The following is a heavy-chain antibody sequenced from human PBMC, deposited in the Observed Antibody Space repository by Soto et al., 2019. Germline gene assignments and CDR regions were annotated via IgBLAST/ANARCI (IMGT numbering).Heavy chain of an antibody. CDR2: ISYDGSNK. CDR3: ARDLENYYYYGMDV. V-gene: IGHV3-30-3*01. J-gene: IGHJ6*04. Sequence: GGSLGLSCAASGFTFSSYAMHWVRQAPGKGLEWVAVISYDGSNKYYADSVKGRFTISRDNSKNTLYLQMNSLRAEDTAVYYCARDLENYYYYGMDVCDKGTTVTASS. CDR1: GFTFSSYA.